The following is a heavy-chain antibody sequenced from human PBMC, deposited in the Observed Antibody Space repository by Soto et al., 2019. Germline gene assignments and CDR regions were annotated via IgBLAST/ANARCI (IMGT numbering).Heavy chain of an antibody. CDR1: GYSFTSYW. CDR2: IYPGDSDT. CDR3: ARTAPAAKCYSGMAV. D-gene: IGHD2-2*01. Sequence: GESLKISCKGSGYSFTSYWIGWVRQMPGKGLELMGIIYPGDSDTRYSPSFQGQVTISADKSISTAYLQWSSLKASDTAMYYCARTAPAAKCYSGMAVWGQWTTVTGS. V-gene: IGHV5-51*01. J-gene: IGHJ6*02.